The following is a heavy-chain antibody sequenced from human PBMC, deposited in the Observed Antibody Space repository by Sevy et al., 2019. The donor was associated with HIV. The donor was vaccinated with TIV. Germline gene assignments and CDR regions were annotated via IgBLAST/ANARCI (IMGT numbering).Heavy chain of an antibody. CDR2: VRNDGSNK. D-gene: IGHD2-8*01. CDR3: ARGRKTTEEWLEELDYYYGLDV. Sequence: GGSLRLSCAASGFSLTTSDMHWVRQAPGKGLEWVAYVRNDGSNKYYADSVRDRFTVSRNSPKNTLYLKMNSLGDEDTAIYYCARGRKTTEEWLEELDYYYGLDVWGQGTTVTVSS. V-gene: IGHV3-30*02. J-gene: IGHJ6*02. CDR1: GFSLTTSD.